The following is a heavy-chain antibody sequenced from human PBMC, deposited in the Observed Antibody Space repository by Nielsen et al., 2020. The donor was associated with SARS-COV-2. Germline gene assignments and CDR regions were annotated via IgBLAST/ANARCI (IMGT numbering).Heavy chain of an antibody. J-gene: IGHJ4*02. Sequence: TLSLTCTVSGGSISSGGYYWSWIRQHPGKGLEWIGYIYYSGSTYYNPSLKSRVTISVDTSKNQFSLKLSSVTAADTAVYYCARDVGRGVIRYFDYWGQGTLVTVSS. D-gene: IGHD3-10*01. CDR2: IYYSGST. CDR1: GGSISSGGYY. V-gene: IGHV4-31*03. CDR3: ARDVGRGVIRYFDY.